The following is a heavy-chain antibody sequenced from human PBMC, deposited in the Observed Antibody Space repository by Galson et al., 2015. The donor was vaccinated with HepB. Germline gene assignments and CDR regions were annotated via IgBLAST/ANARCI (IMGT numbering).Heavy chain of an antibody. D-gene: IGHD6-13*01. CDR1: GFTFSSYS. CDR2: ISSSSSTI. J-gene: IGHJ6*02. V-gene: IGHV3-48*02. CDR3: AREYSSSWYRYYGMDV. Sequence: SLRLSCAASGFTFSSYSMNWVRQAPGKGLEWVSYISSSSSTIYYADSVKGRFTISRDNAKNSLYLQMNSLRDEDTAVYYCAREYSSSWYRYYGMDVWGQGTTVTVSS.